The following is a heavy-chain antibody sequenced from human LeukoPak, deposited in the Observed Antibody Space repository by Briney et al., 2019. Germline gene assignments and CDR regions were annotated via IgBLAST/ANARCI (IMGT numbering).Heavy chain of an antibody. CDR2: IYYSGST. J-gene: IGHJ6*03. CDR3: ARGIAYYDYVWGSYRQYYYYYYMDV. CDR1: GGSISSYY. D-gene: IGHD3-16*02. V-gene: IGHV4-59*01. Sequence: SETLSLTCTVSGGSISSYYWSWIRQPPGKRLEWIGYIYYSGSTNYNPSLKSRVTISVDSSKNQFSLKLSSVTAADTAVYYCARGIAYYDYVWGSYRQYYYYYYMDVWGKGTTVTISS.